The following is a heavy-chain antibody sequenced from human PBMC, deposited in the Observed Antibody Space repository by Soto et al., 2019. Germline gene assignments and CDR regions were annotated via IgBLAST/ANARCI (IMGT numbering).Heavy chain of an antibody. Sequence: GGSLRLSCAASGFTFSSYGMHWVRQAPGKGLEWVAVISYDGSNKYYADSVKGRFTISRDNSKNTLYLQMNSLRAEDTAVYYCAKDGIPIAVAVGLDYWGQGTLVTSPQ. D-gene: IGHD6-19*01. J-gene: IGHJ4*02. CDR2: ISYDGSNK. CDR3: AKDGIPIAVAVGLDY. CDR1: GFTFSSYG. V-gene: IGHV3-30*18.